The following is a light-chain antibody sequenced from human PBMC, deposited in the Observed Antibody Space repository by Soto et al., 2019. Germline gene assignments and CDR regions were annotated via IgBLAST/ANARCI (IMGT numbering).Light chain of an antibody. CDR3: QQSYMDPIT. V-gene: IGKV1-39*01. J-gene: IGKJ5*01. Sequence: DIQMTQSPSSLSASVGDRVTITCRASQGISNYLAWYQQKPGKAPKLLIYDASNLDSGVPSRFSGSGGGTDFTLSISSVQPEDFATCFCQQSYMDPITFGQGTRLEIK. CDR1: QGISNY. CDR2: DAS.